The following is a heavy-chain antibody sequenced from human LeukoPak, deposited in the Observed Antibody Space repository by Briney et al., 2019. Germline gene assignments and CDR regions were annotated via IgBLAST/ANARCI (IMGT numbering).Heavy chain of an antibody. V-gene: IGHV1-18*01. CDR3: ASRAYYDSSGYRDY. J-gene: IGHJ4*02. CDR1: GGTFTSYG. Sequence: ASVKVSCKASGGTFTSYGISWVRQAPGQGLEWMGWISAYNGNTNYAQKLQGRVTMTTDTSTSTAYMELRSLRSDDTAVYYCASRAYYDSSGYRDYWGQGTLVTVSS. CDR2: ISAYNGNT. D-gene: IGHD3-22*01.